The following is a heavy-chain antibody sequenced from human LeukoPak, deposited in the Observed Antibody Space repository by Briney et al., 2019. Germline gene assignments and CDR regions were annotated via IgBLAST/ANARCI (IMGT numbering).Heavy chain of an antibody. V-gene: IGHV4-59*01. D-gene: IGHD3-22*01. CDR2: ISYSGST. CDR3: AREPGFDSSGYLNWFDP. CDR1: GGSISSYY. J-gene: IGHJ5*02. Sequence: PLETLSLTCTVSGGSISSYYWSWIRQPPGKGLEWIACISYSGSTKYNPSLKSRVTISVDTSKNQLSLKLSSVTAADTAVYYCAREPGFDSSGYLNWFDPWGQGTLVTVFS.